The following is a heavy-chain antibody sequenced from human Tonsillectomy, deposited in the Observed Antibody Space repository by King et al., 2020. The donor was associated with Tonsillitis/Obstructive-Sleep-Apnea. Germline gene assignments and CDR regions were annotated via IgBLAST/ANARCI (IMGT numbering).Heavy chain of an antibody. CDR2: ISADGGST. CDR1: GFTFDDYA. CDR3: AKDMGFFDYYLDV. Sequence: VQLVESGGGVVQPGGSLRLSCAASGFTFDDYAMHWVRQAPWKGLEWVSLISADGGSTYYADSVKGRFTISRDNSKNSLYLQMSSLRTEDTALYYCAKDMGFFDYYLDVWGKGTTVTVSS. J-gene: IGHJ6*03. V-gene: IGHV3-43*02.